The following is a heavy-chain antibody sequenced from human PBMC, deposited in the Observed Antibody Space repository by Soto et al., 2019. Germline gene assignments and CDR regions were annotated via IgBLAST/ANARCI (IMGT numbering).Heavy chain of an antibody. CDR2: TSSSGCDT. D-gene: IGHD3-10*01. Sequence: GGSLRLSCAASGFTFNSYSISWVRQASWRGLEWVSVTSSSGCDTYYADSVKGRFTFSRDNSKNMLYLQMNSLRAEDTAVYYCATVTVLRRVTRAHNGMDVGGHETRVTV. V-gene: IGHV3-23*01. CDR1: GFTFNSYS. CDR3: ATVTVLRRVTRAHNGMDV. J-gene: IGHJ6*02.